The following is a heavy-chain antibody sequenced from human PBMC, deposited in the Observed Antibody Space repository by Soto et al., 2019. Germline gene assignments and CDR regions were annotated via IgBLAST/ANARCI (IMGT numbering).Heavy chain of an antibody. CDR2: ISVSGDRT. V-gene: IGHV3-23*01. CDR3: AKDGDSITGNKPLDY. J-gene: IGHJ4*02. Sequence: GGSLRLSCAASGFTFSSYAMCWVRQAPGKGLEWVSSISVSGDRTFYADSVKGRFTISRDNSRNTLHLQMNSLRAEDTAGYYCAKDGDSITGNKPLDYWGQGTLVTVSS. CDR1: GFTFSSYA. D-gene: IGHD2-2*01.